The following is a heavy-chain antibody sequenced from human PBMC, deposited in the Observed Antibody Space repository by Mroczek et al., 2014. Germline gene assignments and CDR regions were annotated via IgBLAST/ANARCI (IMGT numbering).Heavy chain of an antibody. V-gene: IGHV1-2*02. CDR1: GYTFTGYY. CDR3: ARVRRSITIFGVVPGAFDI. CDR2: INPNSGGT. D-gene: IGHD3-3*01. Sequence: VQLQQSGAEVKKPGASVKVSCKASGYTFTGYYMHWVRQAPGQGLEWMGWINPNSGGTNYAQKFQGRVTMTRDTSISTAYMELSRLRSDDTAVYYCARVRRSITIFGVVPGAFDIWGQGTMVTVSS. J-gene: IGHJ3*02.